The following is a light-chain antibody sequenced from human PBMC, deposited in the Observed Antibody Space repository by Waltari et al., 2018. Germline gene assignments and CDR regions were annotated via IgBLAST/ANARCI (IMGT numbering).Light chain of an antibody. CDR3: AAWDDSLNGLWV. CDR2: SNN. CDR1: SSNIGSNT. J-gene: IGLJ3*02. Sequence: QSVLTQPPSASGTPGQRVTISCSGSSSNIGSNTVHWYQQLPGTAHKLLIYSNNQRPSGVPDRFSGSKSGTSASLASSGLQAEDEADYYCAAWDDSLNGLWVFGGGTKLTVL. V-gene: IGLV1-44*01.